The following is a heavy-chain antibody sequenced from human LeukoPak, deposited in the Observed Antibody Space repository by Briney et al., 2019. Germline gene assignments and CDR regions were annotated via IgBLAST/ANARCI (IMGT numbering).Heavy chain of an antibody. CDR1: GYTFTNFG. D-gene: IGHD4-17*01. Sequence: ASVKVSCKASGYTFTNFGISWVRQAPGQGLEWMGWVSAYNGNTNYAQRLQGRVTMTTDTSTSTAYMELRSLRSDDTAVYYCARDRDYGDYNTQDLFVYWGQGTLVTVSS. V-gene: IGHV1-18*01. J-gene: IGHJ4*02. CDR3: ARDRDYGDYNTQDLFVY. CDR2: VSAYNGNT.